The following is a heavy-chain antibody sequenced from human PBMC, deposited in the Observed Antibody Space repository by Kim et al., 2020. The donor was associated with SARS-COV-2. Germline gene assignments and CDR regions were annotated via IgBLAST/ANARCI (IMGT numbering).Heavy chain of an antibody. CDR2: IDPSDSYT. V-gene: IGHV5-10-1*01. CDR1: GYSFTSYW. D-gene: IGHD5-18*01. CDR3: AIIRGGRGYSYGRAYYYYGMDV. J-gene: IGHJ6*02. Sequence: GESLKISCKGSGYSFTSYWISWVRQMPGKGLEWMGRIDPSDSYTNYSPSFQGHVTISADKSISTAYLQWSSLKASDTAMYYCAIIRGGRGYSYGRAYYYYGMDVWGQGTTVTVSS.